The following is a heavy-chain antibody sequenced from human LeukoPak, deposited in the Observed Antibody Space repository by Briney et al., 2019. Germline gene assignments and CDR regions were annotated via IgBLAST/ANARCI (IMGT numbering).Heavy chain of an antibody. V-gene: IGHV3-23*01. CDR1: GFTFSSYA. CDR2: ISGSGGST. CDR3: ARGPLWFGENWFDP. J-gene: IGHJ5*02. Sequence: PGGSLRLSCAASGFTFSSYAMSWVRQAPGKRLEWVSAISGSGGSTYYADSVKGRFTISRDNSKNTLYLQMNSLRAEDTAVYYCARGPLWFGENWFDPWGQGTLVTVSS. D-gene: IGHD3-10*01.